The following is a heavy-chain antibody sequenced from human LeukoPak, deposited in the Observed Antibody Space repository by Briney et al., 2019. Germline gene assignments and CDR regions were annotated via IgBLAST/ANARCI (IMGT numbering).Heavy chain of an antibody. J-gene: IGHJ4*02. V-gene: IGHV3-23*01. CDR2: ISGSGGST. D-gene: IGHD6-6*01. CDR1: GFTFSSYA. CDR3: AKDPEQYSSSSHFDY. Sequence: PGGSLRLSCAASGFTFSSYAMSWVRHAPGKGLDWVSAISGSGGSTYYADSVKGRFTISRDNSKNTLYLQMNSLRAEDTAVYYCAKDPEQYSSSSHFDYWGQGTLVTVSS.